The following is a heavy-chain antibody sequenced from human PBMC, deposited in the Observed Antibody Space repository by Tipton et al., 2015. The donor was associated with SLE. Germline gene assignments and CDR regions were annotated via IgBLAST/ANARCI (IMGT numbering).Heavy chain of an antibody. CDR1: GGSISSSNYH. CDR3: ARVPAYYYYYMDV. J-gene: IGHJ6*03. CDR2: ISHTGSI. V-gene: IGHV4-39*07. Sequence: LRLSCSISGGSISSSNYHWAWIRQPPGKGLEWIGSISHTGSIHYNPSLRSRVTISVDTSKNQFSLKLSSVTAADTAVYYCARVPAYYYYYMDVWGKGTTVTVSS.